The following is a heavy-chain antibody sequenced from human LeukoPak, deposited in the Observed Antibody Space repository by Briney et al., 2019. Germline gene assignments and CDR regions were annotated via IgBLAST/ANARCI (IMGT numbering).Heavy chain of an antibody. V-gene: IGHV4-39*07. CDR2: VYSSGTT. D-gene: IGHD2-2*01. Sequence: PSETLSLTCTVSGGSTSSIYYWAWIRPSPGKGLEWIGSVYSSGTTYYNPSLESRVTISVDTSNNYFSLNLRSVTAADTAMYYCARGYLYLFDYWGQGTLVTVSS. CDR3: ARGYLYLFDY. J-gene: IGHJ4*02. CDR1: GGSTSSIYY.